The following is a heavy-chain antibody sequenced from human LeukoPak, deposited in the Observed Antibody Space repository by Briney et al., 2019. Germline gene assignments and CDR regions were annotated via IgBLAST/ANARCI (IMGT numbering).Heavy chain of an antibody. V-gene: IGHV3-23*01. J-gene: IGHJ4*02. CDR2: ISSTDAGT. D-gene: IGHD2-21*01. CDR1: GFSLSSYA. CDR3: AKAPVTSCRGAYCYPFDY. Sequence: PGGSLRLTCASSGFSLSSYAMHWVREAPGKVLEWVSAISSTDAGTYHADYVRGRFTISRDSSKNTLYLQMNSLRAEDAAVYYCAKAPVTSCRGAYCYPFDYWGQGTLVTVSS.